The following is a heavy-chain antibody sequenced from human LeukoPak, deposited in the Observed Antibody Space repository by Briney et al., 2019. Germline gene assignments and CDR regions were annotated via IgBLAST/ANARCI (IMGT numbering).Heavy chain of an antibody. D-gene: IGHD3-22*01. CDR3: ARDRRYYYDSSGYYYGYFDY. CDR2: IYHSGST. CDR1: GYSISSGYY. J-gene: IGHJ4*02. V-gene: IGHV4-38-2*02. Sequence: PSETLSLTCTVSGYSISSGYYWGWIRQPPGKGLEWIGSIYHSGSTYYNPSLKSRVTISVDTSKNQFSLKLSSVTAADTAVYYCARDRRYYYDSSGYYYGYFDYWGQGTLVTVSS.